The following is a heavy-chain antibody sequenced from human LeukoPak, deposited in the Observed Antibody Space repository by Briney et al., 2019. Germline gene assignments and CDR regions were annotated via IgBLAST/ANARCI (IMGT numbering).Heavy chain of an antibody. CDR1: GFTFDDYA. J-gene: IGHJ4*02. CDR2: ISWNSGSI. CDR3: ARRSYSYGPDY. D-gene: IGHD5-18*01. V-gene: IGHV3-9*01. Sequence: PGRSLRLSCAASGFTFDDYAMHRVRQAPGKGLEWVSGISWNSGSIGYADSVKGRFTISRDNSKNTLYLQMNSLRAEDTAVYYCARRSYSYGPDYWGQGTLVTVSS.